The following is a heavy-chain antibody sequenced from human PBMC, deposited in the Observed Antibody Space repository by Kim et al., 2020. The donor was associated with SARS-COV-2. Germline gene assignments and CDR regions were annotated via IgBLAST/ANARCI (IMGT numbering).Heavy chain of an antibody. V-gene: IGHV3-21*01. CDR3: ARTDSNSWDTDFVALPNFCY. J-gene: IGHJ4*02. CDR1: GFTFSSYS. Sequence: GGSLRLSCAASGFTFSSYSMNWVRQAPGKGLEWVSSISSSSSYIFYADSVKGRFTIPRDNAKNSLYLQMNSLRAEDTAVYYCARTDSNSWDTDFVALPNFCYWGPRTLVTVSS. CDR2: ISSSSSYI. D-gene: IGHD6-13*01.